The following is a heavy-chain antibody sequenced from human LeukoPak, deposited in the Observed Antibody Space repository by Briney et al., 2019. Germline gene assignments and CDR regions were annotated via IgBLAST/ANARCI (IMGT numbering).Heavy chain of an antibody. CDR3: AKDRPNFYENSGHYYRRDGDS. CDR1: GFTFYMYA. D-gene: IGHD3-22*01. J-gene: IGHJ5*01. CDR2: MCGTAGCT. V-gene: IGHV3-23*01. Sequence: GGSLTLSCAASGFTFYMYAMSWVRQAPGKGLEWVASMCGTAGCTFYPDSVKGRFTISKDNSKNILYLQMNSPRAEDTAIYYCAKDRPNFYENSGHYYRRDGDSWGQGTLVTVSS.